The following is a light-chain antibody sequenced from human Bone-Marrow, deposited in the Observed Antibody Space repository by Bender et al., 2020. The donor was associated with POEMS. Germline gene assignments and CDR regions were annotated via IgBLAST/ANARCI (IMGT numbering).Light chain of an antibody. V-gene: IGLV2-8*01. CDR3: CSYAGNWV. J-gene: IGLJ3*02. CDR1: SSDVGGYNY. CDR2: DVS. Sequence: QSALTQPPSASGSPGQSVTISCTGASSDVGGYNYVSWYQQHPGKAPKLMIYDVSNRPSGVSDRFSGSKSGDTASLTISGLQAEDEADYYCCSYAGNWVFGGGTKLTVL.